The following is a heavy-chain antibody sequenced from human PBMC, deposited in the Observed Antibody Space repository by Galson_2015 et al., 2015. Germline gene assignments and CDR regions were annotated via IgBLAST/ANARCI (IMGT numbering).Heavy chain of an antibody. CDR2: ISASGGTT. CDR1: GFTLSGYV. J-gene: IGHJ4*02. D-gene: IGHD1-14*01. CDR3: ARDANRGGEFDY. Sequence: SLRLSCAASGFTLSGYVMSWVRQAPRKGLEWVSSISASGGTTDYTDSVKGRFTISRDNAEDSLDLQMNSLRADDTAVYYCARDANRGGEFDYWGQGALVTVSS. V-gene: IGHV3-23*01.